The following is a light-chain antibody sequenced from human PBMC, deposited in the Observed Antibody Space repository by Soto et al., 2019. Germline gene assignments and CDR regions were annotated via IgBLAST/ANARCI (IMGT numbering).Light chain of an antibody. V-gene: IGKV1-13*02. CDR3: QQFHSYPWT. CDR2: DAS. Sequence: AVQLTQSPSSLSASVGDRDTITCRASQGISSALAWYHQKPGKAPKLLIFDASTLKGGVPSRFSGSGSGTDFILTISSLQPEDFATYYCQQFHSYPWTFGQGTKVEI. J-gene: IGKJ1*01. CDR1: QGISSA.